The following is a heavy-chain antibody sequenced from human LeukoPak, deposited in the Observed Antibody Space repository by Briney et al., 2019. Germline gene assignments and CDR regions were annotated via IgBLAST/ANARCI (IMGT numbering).Heavy chain of an antibody. CDR1: GFTFRSYT. CDR3: ARGISELDY. Sequence: GGSLRLSSAASGFTFRSYTMNWVRQAPGKGLEWVSYISSGSTTIYYADSVKGRFTISRDNAKNSLYLQMNSLRAEDTAVYYCARGISELDYWGQGTLVTVSS. V-gene: IGHV3-48*01. D-gene: IGHD1-26*01. CDR2: ISSGSTTI. J-gene: IGHJ4*02.